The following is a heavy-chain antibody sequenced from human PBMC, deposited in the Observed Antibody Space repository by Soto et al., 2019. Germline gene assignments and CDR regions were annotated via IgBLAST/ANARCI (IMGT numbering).Heavy chain of an antibody. CDR3: ARCQGAGSDF. CDR1: CYTFTSYG. CDR2: ISPYSGET. Sequence: VASVNVSCKASCYTFTSYGIVWVRQAPGQGLEWMGWISPYSGETRYAEKFQERVTLTIDTSTKTAYMDLRNLKSDDTAVYWGARCQGAGSDFWG. D-gene: IGHD1-1*01. J-gene: IGHJ4*01. V-gene: IGHV1-18*04.